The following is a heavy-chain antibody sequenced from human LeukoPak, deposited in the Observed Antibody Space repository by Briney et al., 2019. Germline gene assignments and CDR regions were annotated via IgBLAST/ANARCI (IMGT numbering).Heavy chain of an antibody. CDR2: IIPIFGTA. V-gene: IGHV1-69*06. D-gene: IGHD3-9*01. CDR3: ARDGSAILTGSSDYYYMDV. J-gene: IGHJ6*03. Sequence: SVKVSCKASGGTFSSYAISGVGQAPGQGLEGMGGIIPIFGTANYAQKFPGSVTITADNSTSTAYMELSSLRSEHTAVYYCARDGSAILTGSSDYYYMDVWGKGTTVTVSS. CDR1: GGTFSSYA.